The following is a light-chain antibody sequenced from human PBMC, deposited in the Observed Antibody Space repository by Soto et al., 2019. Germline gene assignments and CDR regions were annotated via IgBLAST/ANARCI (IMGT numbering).Light chain of an antibody. CDR2: GNT. CDR3: QSYDSGLSGVL. CDR1: SSNIGAGYN. V-gene: IGLV1-40*01. J-gene: IGLJ2*01. Sequence: QSVLTQPPSVSGAPGQRVTISCTGSSSNIGAGYNVHWYQQLPGTAPKLLIYGNTNRPSGVPDRYSGSKSGTSASLAITGLQAEDEADYYCQSYDSGLSGVLFGGGTKLTVL.